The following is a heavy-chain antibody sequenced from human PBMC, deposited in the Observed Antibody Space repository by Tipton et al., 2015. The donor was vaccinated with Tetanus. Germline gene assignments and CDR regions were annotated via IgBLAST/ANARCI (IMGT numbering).Heavy chain of an antibody. J-gene: IGHJ4*02. Sequence: LRLSCTVSGGSISSHHWGWIRQAPGKGLEWIGYFHFTGSTNYNPSLKSRVTISVDTSKNQFSLMLSSVTSRDTAVYYCATVPTIAVTGTALGGYWGQGTLVTVSS. V-gene: IGHV4-59*08. CDR3: ATVPTIAVTGTALGGY. CDR1: GGSISSHH. D-gene: IGHD6-19*01. CDR2: FHFTGST.